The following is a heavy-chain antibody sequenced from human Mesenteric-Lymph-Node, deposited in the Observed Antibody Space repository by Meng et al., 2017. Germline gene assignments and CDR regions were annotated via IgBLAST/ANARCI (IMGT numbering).Heavy chain of an antibody. CDR2: ISGSGGST. V-gene: IGHV3-23*01. CDR1: GFTFSSYA. D-gene: IGHD4-17*01. CDR3: AKSTVTTIWYFDL. J-gene: IGHJ2*01. Sequence: GESLKISCAASGFTFSSYAMSWVRQAPGKGLEWVSAISGSGGSTYYADSVKGRFTISRDNSRNTLYLQMNSLRAEDTAVYYCAKSTVTTIWYFDLWGRGTLVTVSS.